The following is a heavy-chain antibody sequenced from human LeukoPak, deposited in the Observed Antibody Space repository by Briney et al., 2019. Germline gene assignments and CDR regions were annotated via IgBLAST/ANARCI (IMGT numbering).Heavy chain of an antibody. J-gene: IGHJ5*02. D-gene: IGHD2-15*01. V-gene: IGHV4-31*02. CDR2: IYYSGST. CDR3: ARDQKQVYCSGGSCYSGNWFDP. Sequence: NWVRQHPGKGLEWIGYIYYSGSTYYNPSLKSRVTISVDTSKNQFSLKLSSVTAADTAVYYCARDQKQVYCSGGSCYSGNWFDPWGQGTLVTVSS.